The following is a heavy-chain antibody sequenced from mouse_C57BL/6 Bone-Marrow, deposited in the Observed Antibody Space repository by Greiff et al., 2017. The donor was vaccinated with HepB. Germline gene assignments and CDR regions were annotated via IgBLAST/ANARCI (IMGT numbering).Heavy chain of an antibody. J-gene: IGHJ3*01. CDR1: GYTFTSYW. CDR3: ARKYCYGSSVWFSY. Sequence: VQLQQPGAELVRPGSSVKLSCKASGYTFTSYWMDWVKQRPGQGLEWIGNIYPSDSETNYNQKFKDKATLTVDKSSSTAYMQLSSLTSEDSAVYYCARKYCYGSSVWFSYWGQGTLVTVSA. V-gene: IGHV1-61*01. D-gene: IGHD1-1*01. CDR2: IYPSDSET.